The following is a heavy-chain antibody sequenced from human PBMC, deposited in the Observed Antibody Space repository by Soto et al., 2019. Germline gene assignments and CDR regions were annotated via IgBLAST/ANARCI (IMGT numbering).Heavy chain of an antibody. Sequence: QVQLVQSGAEVKKPGSSVKVSCKASGGTFSTYPINWVRQAPGQGLEYMGGIIPKFGTTNYAQKFRGTVTITADESTSTAYMELNNLRSEDTAVYYCARGAFNSTGWYIWFDHWGQGTLVTGSS. CDR3: ARGAFNSTGWYIWFDH. D-gene: IGHD6-19*01. V-gene: IGHV1-69*01. J-gene: IGHJ5*02. CDR2: IIPKFGTT. CDR1: GGTFSTYP.